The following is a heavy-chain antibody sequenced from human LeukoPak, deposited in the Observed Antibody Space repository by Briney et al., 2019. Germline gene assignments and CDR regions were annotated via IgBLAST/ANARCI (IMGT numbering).Heavy chain of an antibody. D-gene: IGHD1-26*01. V-gene: IGHV1-2*02. J-gene: IGHJ4*02. Sequence: ASVKVSCKASGYTVTDYHMHWMRQAPGQGLEWMGWINPNSGGTNYAQKFQGRVTMTRATSISTAYMELSRLRSDDTAVYYCARDGGYSGTYYTYWGQGTLVTVSS. CDR2: INPNSGGT. CDR1: GYTVTDYH. CDR3: ARDGGYSGTYYTY.